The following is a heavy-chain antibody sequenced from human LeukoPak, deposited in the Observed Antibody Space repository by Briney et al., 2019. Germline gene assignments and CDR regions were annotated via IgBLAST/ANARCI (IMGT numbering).Heavy chain of an antibody. CDR3: AKMSAIVVVPADAFDI. CDR2: IYSGGST. Sequence: GGSLRLSCAASGFTVSSNYMSWVRQAPGKGLEWVSVIYSGGSTYYADSVKGRFTISRDNSKNTPYLQTNSLRAEDTAVYYCAKMSAIVVVPADAFDIWGQGTMVTVSS. D-gene: IGHD2-2*01. CDR1: GFTVSSNY. J-gene: IGHJ3*02. V-gene: IGHV3-53*01.